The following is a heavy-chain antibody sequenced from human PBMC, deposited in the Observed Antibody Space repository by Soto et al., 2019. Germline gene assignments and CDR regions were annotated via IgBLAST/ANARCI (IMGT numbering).Heavy chain of an antibody. CDR3: ARQSSSWVFVFDY. J-gene: IGHJ4*02. D-gene: IGHD6-13*01. V-gene: IGHV3-48*02. Sequence: GESLKISCAASGFTFSSYSMNWVRQAPGKGLEWVSYISSSSSTIYYADSVKGRFTISRDNAKNSLYLQMNSLRDEDTAVYYCARQSSSWVFVFDYWGQGTLVTVSS. CDR2: ISSSSSTI. CDR1: GFTFSSYS.